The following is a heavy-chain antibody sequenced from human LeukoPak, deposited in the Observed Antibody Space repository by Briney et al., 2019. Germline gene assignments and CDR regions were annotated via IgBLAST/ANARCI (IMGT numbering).Heavy chain of an antibody. CDR1: GGSINSSTYY. Sequence: SETLSLTCTVSGGSINSSTYYWGWVRQPPGKGLEWIGSIYYSGNTYYKPSLKSRVTISVDTPKNQFSLKLSSVTAADTAVYYCARIDDFGGLDDYWGQRILVTVSS. J-gene: IGHJ4*02. V-gene: IGHV4-39*01. CDR2: IYYSGNT. D-gene: IGHD4-23*01. CDR3: ARIDDFGGLDDY.